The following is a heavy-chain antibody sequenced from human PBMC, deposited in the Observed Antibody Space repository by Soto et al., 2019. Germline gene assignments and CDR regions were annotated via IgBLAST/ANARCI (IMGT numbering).Heavy chain of an antibody. V-gene: IGHV3-11*01. CDR2: ISSTGTNI. Sequence: QVQLVESGGGLVKPGGSLRLSCAASGFTFSDYYMSWIRQAPGKGLEWASYISSTGTNIYYAASVKGRFTISRDNATNALYVQMSSLRVEDTAVYYCARGTGEVDYWGQGTLVTVSS. CDR1: GFTFSDYY. D-gene: IGHD7-27*01. J-gene: IGHJ4*02. CDR3: ARGTGEVDY.